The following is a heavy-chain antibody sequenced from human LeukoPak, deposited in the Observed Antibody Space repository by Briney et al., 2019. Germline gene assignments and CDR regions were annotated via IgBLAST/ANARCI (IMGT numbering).Heavy chain of an antibody. CDR1: GFTFSSYA. CDR3: AKIDSYYDFWSGYSNVYYFDY. D-gene: IGHD3-3*01. J-gene: IGHJ4*02. Sequence: RGSLRLSCAASGFTFSSYAMSWVRQAPGKGLEWVSAISGSGGSTYYADSVKGRFTISRDNSKNTLYLQMNSLRAEDTAVYYCAKIDSYYDFWSGYSNVYYFDYWGQGTLVTVSS. V-gene: IGHV3-23*01. CDR2: ISGSGGST.